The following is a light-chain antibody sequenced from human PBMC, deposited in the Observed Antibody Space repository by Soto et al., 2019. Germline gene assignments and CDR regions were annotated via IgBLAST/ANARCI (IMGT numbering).Light chain of an antibody. V-gene: IGKV3-20*01. CDR3: QQYGSSRFT. J-gene: IGKJ3*01. CDR1: QSITNSY. Sequence: EIVLTQYPGTLSLSPGERATLSCRASQSITNSYLAWYQQKPGQAPRLLVSGASSRATGIPDRFSGSGSGTDFTLTISRLEPEDFAVYYCQQYGSSRFTFGPGTKVDIK. CDR2: GAS.